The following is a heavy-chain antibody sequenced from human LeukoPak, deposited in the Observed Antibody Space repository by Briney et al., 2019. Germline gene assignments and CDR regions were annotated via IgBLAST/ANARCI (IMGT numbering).Heavy chain of an antibody. CDR1: GYTFTIYA. D-gene: IGHD3-22*01. J-gene: IGHJ4*02. Sequence: ASVKVSCKASGYTFTIYAMNWVRQAPGQGLEWMGWINTNTGNPTYAQGFTGRFVFSLDTSVSTAYLQISSLKAEDTAVYYCARDQTTTYYYDSSGYSPTDCWGQGTLVTVSS. CDR3: ARDQTTTYYYDSSGYSPTDC. CDR2: INTNTGNP. V-gene: IGHV7-4-1*02.